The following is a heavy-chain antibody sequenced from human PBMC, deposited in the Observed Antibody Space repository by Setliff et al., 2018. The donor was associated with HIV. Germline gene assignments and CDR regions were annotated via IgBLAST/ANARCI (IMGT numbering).Heavy chain of an antibody. CDR3: AGESYFYYFDY. Sequence: SETLSLTCTVSGGSISSGTYYWSWIRQPAGKALEWIGRIYTSGSTNYNPSLKSRVTISVDTSKNQFSLRLSSVTAADAAVYYCAGESYFYYFDYWGQGTLVTVSS. V-gene: IGHV4-61*02. CDR1: GGSISSGTYY. D-gene: IGHD3-10*01. J-gene: IGHJ4*02. CDR2: IYTSGST.